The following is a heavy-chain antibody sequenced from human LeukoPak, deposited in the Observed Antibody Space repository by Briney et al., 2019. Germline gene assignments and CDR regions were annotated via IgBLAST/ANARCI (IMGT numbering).Heavy chain of an antibody. CDR3: AMRNYYDSSGYYPNYFDC. J-gene: IGHJ4*02. CDR1: GGSFSSANFY. Sequence: SQTLSLTCTVSGGSFSSANFYWGWIRQRPGKGLEWIGYISYSGITYYNPSLKSRVTISVDTSKSQFSLKLSSVTAADTGVYYCAMRNYYDSSGYYPNYFDCWGQATQPTDPS. V-gene: IGHV4-31*03. D-gene: IGHD3-22*01. CDR2: ISYSGIT.